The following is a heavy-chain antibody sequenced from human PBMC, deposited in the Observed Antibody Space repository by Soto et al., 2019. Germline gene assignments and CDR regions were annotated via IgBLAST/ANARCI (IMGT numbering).Heavy chain of an antibody. CDR2: ISSSGSDI. D-gene: IGHD6-19*01. CDR3: ARVVRIAVAGARGDWFDP. CDR1: GFTFSSYE. J-gene: IGHJ5*02. V-gene: IGHV3-48*03. Sequence: EVQLVESGGGLVQPGGSLRLSCAASGFTFSSYEMNWIRQAPGKGLEWVSYISSSGSDIYYADSVKGRFTISRDYAKKSLYLQMNSLRVEDTAVYYCARVVRIAVAGARGDWFDPWGQGTLVTVSS.